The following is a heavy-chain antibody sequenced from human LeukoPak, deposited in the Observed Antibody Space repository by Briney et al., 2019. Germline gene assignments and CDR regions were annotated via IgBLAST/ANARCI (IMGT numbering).Heavy chain of an antibody. CDR2: IYYSGST. CDR3: ARTPNRGGFDY. Sequence: TSETLSLTCTVSGGSISGHYWSWIRQPPGKGLEHIGYIYYSGSTNYNPSLKSRVTISVDASKNQFSLKLSSVTAADTAVYYCARTPNRGGFDYWGQGTLVTVSS. V-gene: IGHV4-59*11. CDR1: GGSISGHY. D-gene: IGHD3-10*01. J-gene: IGHJ4*02.